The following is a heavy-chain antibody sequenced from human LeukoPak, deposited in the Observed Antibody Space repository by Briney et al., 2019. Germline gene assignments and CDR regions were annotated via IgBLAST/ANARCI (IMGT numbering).Heavy chain of an antibody. CDR1: GGSISSSSYY. D-gene: IGHD3-22*01. J-gene: IGHJ3*02. Sequence: SETLSLTCTVSGGSISSSSYYWGWVRQPPGKGLEWIGEIYHSGSTNYNPSLKSRVTISVDKSKNQFSLKLSSVTAADTAVYYCARDYDSSGAFDIWGQGTMVTVSS. CDR2: IYHSGST. CDR3: ARDYDSSGAFDI. V-gene: IGHV4-39*07.